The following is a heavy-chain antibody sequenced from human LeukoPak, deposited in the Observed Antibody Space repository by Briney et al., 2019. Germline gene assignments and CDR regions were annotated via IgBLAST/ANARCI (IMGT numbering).Heavy chain of an antibody. D-gene: IGHD3-10*01. CDR3: ARVGYYASGPFSYFDY. Sequence: PGGSLRLSCVASGFTFKTYGMHWVRQAPGKGLEWVAVTSYDGTKKDYADHVKGRFTISRDNSQNTLYLQMNSLRAEDTAVYYCARVGYYASGPFSYFDYWGQGTLVTVSS. CDR2: TSYDGTKK. CDR1: GFTFKTYG. J-gene: IGHJ4*02. V-gene: IGHV3-30*03.